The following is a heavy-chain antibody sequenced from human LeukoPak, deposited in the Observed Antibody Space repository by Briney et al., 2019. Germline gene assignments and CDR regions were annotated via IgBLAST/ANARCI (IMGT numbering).Heavy chain of an antibody. CDR3: AKGISEDRYNFERGADY. V-gene: IGHV3-23*01. CDR2: ISDSGIST. D-gene: IGHD1-1*01. J-gene: IGHJ4*02. Sequence: GGSLRLSCVASGFTFNTYAMSWVRQAPGRGLDWVSSISDSGISTYYSDSVKGRFTISRDNSDNTIFLQMNSLRVEDTAVYYCAKGISEDRYNFERGADYWGQGTLVTVSS. CDR1: GFTFNTYA.